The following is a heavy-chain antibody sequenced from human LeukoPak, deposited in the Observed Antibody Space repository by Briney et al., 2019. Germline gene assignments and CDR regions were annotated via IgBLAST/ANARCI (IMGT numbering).Heavy chain of an antibody. V-gene: IGHV5-51*01. CDR2: IFPGDSDT. CDR3: AREREY. CDR1: GYNFAMYW. D-gene: IGHD1-1*01. Sequence: GESLKISCKGFGYNFAMYWIAWVRQMPGKGLEWMGIIFPGDSDTRYSPAFQGQVTISADESISTAYLQWSSLKASDTAMYYCAREREYWGQGTLVTVSS. J-gene: IGHJ4*02.